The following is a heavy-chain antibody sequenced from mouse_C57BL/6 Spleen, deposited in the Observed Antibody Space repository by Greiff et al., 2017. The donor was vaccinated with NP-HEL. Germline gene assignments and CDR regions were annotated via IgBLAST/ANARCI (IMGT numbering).Heavy chain of an antibody. CDR1: GYTFTEYT. J-gene: IGHJ2*01. CDR2: FYPGSGSI. CDR3: ARHEGLYYGYDEYYFDY. Sequence: VQLQQSGAELVKPGASVKLSCKASGYTFTEYTIHWVKQRSGQGLEWIGWFYPGSGSIKYNEKFKDKATLTADKSSSTVYMELSRLTSEDSAVYFCARHEGLYYGYDEYYFDYWGQSTTLTVSS. V-gene: IGHV1-62-2*01. D-gene: IGHD2-2*01.